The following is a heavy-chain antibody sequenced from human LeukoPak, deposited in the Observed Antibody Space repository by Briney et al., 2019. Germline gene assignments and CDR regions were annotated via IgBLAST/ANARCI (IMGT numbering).Heavy chain of an antibody. CDR1: GGSISSSSYF. J-gene: IGHJ4*02. V-gene: IGHV4-39*07. CDR3: ARAYAYFYDSVDGTYYFDY. Sequence: SETLSLTCTVSGGSISSSSYFWGWIRQPPGKGLEWIGTIYYSGSTNYNPSLKSRVTISLDTSKNQFSLRLSSVAAADTAVYYCARAYAYFYDSVDGTYYFDYWGQGTLVTVSS. D-gene: IGHD3-22*01. CDR2: IYYSGST.